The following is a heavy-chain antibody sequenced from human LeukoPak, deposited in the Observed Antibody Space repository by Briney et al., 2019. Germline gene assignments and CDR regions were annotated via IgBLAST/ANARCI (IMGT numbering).Heavy chain of an antibody. D-gene: IGHD6-13*01. J-gene: IGHJ5*02. Sequence: SEALSLTCTVSGGSISSSSYYWGWIRQPPGKGLEWIGSIYYSGSTYYNPSLKSRVTISVDTSKNQFSLKLSSVTAADTAVYYCARRYSSRGNWFDPWGQGTLVTVSS. CDR1: GGSISSSSYY. CDR3: ARRYSSRGNWFDP. V-gene: IGHV4-39*07. CDR2: IYYSGST.